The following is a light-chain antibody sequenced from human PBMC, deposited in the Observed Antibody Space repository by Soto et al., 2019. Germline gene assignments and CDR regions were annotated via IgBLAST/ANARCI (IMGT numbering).Light chain of an antibody. CDR3: QHLNGYPRT. V-gene: IGKV1-9*01. Sequence: DIQLTQSPSFLSASVGDRVTITCRASRAISTNLAWYQQEPGKAPKLLIYAASTLQSGVPSRFSGSGSGTEFTLTISSLQPEDFGTYYCQHLNGYPRTFGQGTKVEIE. CDR1: RAISTN. J-gene: IGKJ1*01. CDR2: AAS.